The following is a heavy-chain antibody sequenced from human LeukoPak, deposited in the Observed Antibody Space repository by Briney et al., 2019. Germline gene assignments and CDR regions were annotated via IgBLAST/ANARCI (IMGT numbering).Heavy chain of an antibody. CDR3: ASFYYGSGSRPDDY. V-gene: IGHV4-4*07. J-gene: IGHJ4*02. CDR1: GGSISSYY. CDR2: IYTSGST. D-gene: IGHD3-10*01. Sequence: SETLSLTCTVSGGSISSYYWSWIRQPAGKGLEWIGRIYTSGSTNYNPSLKSRVTMSVDTSKNQFSLKLSSVTAADTAVYYCASFYYGSGSRPDDYWGQGTLVTVSS.